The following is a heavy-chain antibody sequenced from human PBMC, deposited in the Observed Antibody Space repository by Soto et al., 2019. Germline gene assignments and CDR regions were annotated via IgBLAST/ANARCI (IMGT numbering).Heavy chain of an antibody. D-gene: IGHD5-12*01. J-gene: IGHJ4*02. CDR3: TNAGRWMAYYYLDY. CDR1: GFTFSSYS. V-gene: IGHV3-23*01. Sequence: GGPPRLSCAASGFTFSSYSMSLVRQAPGKGLEWVSAISASSGSTYYAASVKCRFTISRNNCKNTLKLQMNSIRAEDTAVYYCTNAGRWMAYYYLDYWGQGTLVTVSS. CDR2: ISASSGST.